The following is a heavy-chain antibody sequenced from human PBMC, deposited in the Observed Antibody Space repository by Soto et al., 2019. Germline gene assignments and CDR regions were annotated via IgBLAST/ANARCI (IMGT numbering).Heavy chain of an antibody. Sequence: QVQLQESGPGLVKPSETLSLMCSVSGGSIRSTSYYWGWIRQPPGKGLEWIGTMYYSGRTFYNPSLQSRVAISVDTSNNQFSLKLNSVTAADTAVYYCASGSQYEISTGQTFDPWGQGTLVSVSS. CDR3: ASGSQYEISTGQTFDP. CDR1: GGSIRSTSYY. V-gene: IGHV4-39*01. D-gene: IGHD3-9*01. CDR2: MYYSGRT. J-gene: IGHJ5*02.